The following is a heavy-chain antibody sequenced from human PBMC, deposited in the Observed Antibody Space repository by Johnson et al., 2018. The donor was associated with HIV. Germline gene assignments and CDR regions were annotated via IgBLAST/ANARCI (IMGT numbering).Heavy chain of an antibody. D-gene: IGHD4-17*01. CDR3: AKVGGRHDYGDYLGAFDI. J-gene: IGHJ3*02. CDR2: IRYDGSNK. V-gene: IGHV3-30*02. CDR1: GFTFSSYG. Sequence: QMLLVESWGGLVKPGGSLRLSCAASGFTFSSYGMHWVRQAPGKGLEWVAFIRYDGSNKYYADSVKGRFTISRDNSKNTLYLQMNSLRAEDTAVYYCAKVGGRHDYGDYLGAFDIWGQGTMVTVSS.